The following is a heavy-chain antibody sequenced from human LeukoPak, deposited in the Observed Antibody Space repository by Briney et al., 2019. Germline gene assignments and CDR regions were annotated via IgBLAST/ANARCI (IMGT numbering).Heavy chain of an antibody. CDR1: GFTFSTYW. CDR2: INADVSST. Sequence: GGSLRLSCAASGFTFSTYWMHWVRQAPGKGLVWVSRINADVSSTSYADSVKGRFTISRDNSKNTLYLQMNSLRAEDTAVYYCAKDFAPSSITMIVVVIGYYFDYWGQGTLVTVSS. V-gene: IGHV3-74*01. D-gene: IGHD3-22*01. J-gene: IGHJ4*02. CDR3: AKDFAPSSITMIVVVIGYYFDY.